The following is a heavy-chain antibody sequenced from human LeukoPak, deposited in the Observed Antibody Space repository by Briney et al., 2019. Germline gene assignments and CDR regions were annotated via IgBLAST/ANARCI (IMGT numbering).Heavy chain of an antibody. CDR3: ARGLQYNDAFDI. V-gene: IGHV3-30*03. CDR2: ISYDGGNK. D-gene: IGHD1-1*01. J-gene: IGHJ3*02. Sequence: GGSLRLSCAASGFTFSSYGMHWVRQAPGKGLEWVAVISYDGGNKYYADSVKGRFTISRDNAKNSLYLQMNSLRAEDTAVYYCARGLQYNDAFDIWGQGTMVTVSS. CDR1: GFTFSSYG.